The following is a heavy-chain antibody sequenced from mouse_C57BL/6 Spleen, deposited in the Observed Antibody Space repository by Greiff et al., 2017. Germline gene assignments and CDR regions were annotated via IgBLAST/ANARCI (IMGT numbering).Heavy chain of an antibody. CDR3: ARDRPIYYYGSNYAMDY. D-gene: IGHD1-1*01. CDR2: IHYDGSSP. CDR1: GFTFSDSY. J-gene: IGHJ4*01. V-gene: IGHV5-16*01. Sequence: EVQGVESEGGLVPPGSSMKLSCTASGFTFSDSYMAWVRQVPEKGLEWVANIHYDGSSPYYLDSLKIRFLLSRDNAKNSLYLKMSSLKSEDKATYYCARDRPIYYYGSNYAMDYWGQGTSGTVAS.